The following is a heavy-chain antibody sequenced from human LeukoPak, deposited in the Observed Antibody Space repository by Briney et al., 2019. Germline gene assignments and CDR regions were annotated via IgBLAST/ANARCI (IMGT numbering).Heavy chain of an antibody. V-gene: IGHV3-21*04. CDR3: AKVLYYYDGSGYSDY. CDR2: ISSSSSYI. CDR1: GFTFSSYS. D-gene: IGHD3-22*01. Sequence: PGGSLRLSCAASGFTFSSYSMNWVRQAPGKGLEWVSSISSSSSYIYYADSVKGRFTISRDNAKNSLYLQMNSLRAEDTAIYYCAKVLYYYDGSGYSDYWGQGTLVTVSS. J-gene: IGHJ4*02.